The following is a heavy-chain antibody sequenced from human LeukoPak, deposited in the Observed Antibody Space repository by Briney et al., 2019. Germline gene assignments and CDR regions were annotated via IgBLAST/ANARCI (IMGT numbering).Heavy chain of an antibody. J-gene: IGHJ4*02. V-gene: IGHV4-4*07. CDR1: GGSISSYY. D-gene: IGHD3-22*01. CDR3: ARGSHPDYYDSSGYSY. CDR2: IYTSGST. Sequence: SETLSLTCTVSGGSISSYYWSWIRQPAGKGLEWIGRIYTSGSTNYNPSLKSRVTISVDTSKNQFSLKLSSVTAADTAVYYCARGSHPDYYDSSGYSYWGQGTLVTVSS.